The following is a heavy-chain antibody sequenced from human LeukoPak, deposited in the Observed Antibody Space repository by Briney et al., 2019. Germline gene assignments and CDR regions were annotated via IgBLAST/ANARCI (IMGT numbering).Heavy chain of an antibody. CDR1: GGSISNYY. V-gene: IGHV4-59*01. D-gene: IGHD3-22*01. Sequence: SETLSLTCTVSGGSISNYYRSWIRQPPGKGLEWVGYIYYSGSTNYNPSLKSRVTISVDTSKNQFSLKLRSVTAADTAVYYCARVTGYMIEDYFDYWGQGTLVTVSS. CDR3: ARVTGYMIEDYFDY. J-gene: IGHJ4*02. CDR2: IYYSGST.